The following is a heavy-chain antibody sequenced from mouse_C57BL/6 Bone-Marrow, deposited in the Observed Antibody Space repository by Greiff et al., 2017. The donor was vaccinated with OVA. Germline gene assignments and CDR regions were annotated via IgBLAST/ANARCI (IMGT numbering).Heavy chain of an antibody. CDR3: ARHLGRGY. D-gene: IGHD4-1*01. V-gene: IGHV5-6*01. J-gene: IGHJ2*01. CDR2: ISSGGSYT. CDR1: GFTFSSYG. Sequence: EVMLVESGGDLVKPGGSLKLSCAASGFTFSSYGMSWVRQTPDKRLEWVATISSGGSYTSSPDSVTGRFTISRDNDKKTLYLQMSSLKSEDTAMYYCARHLGRGYWGQGTTLTVSS.